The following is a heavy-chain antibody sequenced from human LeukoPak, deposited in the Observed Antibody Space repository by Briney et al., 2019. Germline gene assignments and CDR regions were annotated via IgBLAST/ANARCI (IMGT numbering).Heavy chain of an antibody. CDR2: INHSGST. V-gene: IGHV4-34*01. Sequence: SETLSLTCAVYGGSFSGYYWSWIRQPPGKGLEWIGEINHSGSTNYNPSPKSRVTISVDTSKNQFSLKLSSVTAADTAVYYCARGLGAPRQSVGATPAYWGQGTLVTVSS. J-gene: IGHJ4*02. D-gene: IGHD1-26*01. CDR3: ARGLGAPRQSVGATPAY. CDR1: GGSFSGYY.